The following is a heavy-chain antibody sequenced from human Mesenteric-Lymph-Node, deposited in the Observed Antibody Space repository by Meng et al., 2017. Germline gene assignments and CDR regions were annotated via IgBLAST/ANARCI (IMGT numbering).Heavy chain of an antibody. D-gene: IGHD6-19*01. CDR1: GYTFTGYY. Sequence: ASVKVSCKASGYTFTGYYMHWVRQAPGQGLEWMGWINPNSGGTNYAQKFQGRVTMTRDTSISTAYLQWSSLKASDTAMYYCATSQEAVAGTDWGQGTLVTVSS. V-gene: IGHV1-2*02. J-gene: IGHJ4*02. CDR3: ATSQEAVAGTD. CDR2: INPNSGGT.